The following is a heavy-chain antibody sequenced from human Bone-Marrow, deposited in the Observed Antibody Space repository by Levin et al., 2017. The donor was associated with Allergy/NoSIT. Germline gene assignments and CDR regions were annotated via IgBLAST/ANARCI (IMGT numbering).Heavy chain of an antibody. D-gene: IGHD6-19*01. V-gene: IGHV3-9*01. CDR2: TYWNGGNI. CDR3: TRLLSYSSGWNQVGFDP. CDR1: GFKIDDYA. Sequence: QPGGSLRLSCAASGFKIDDYAIHWVRQVPGEGLEWVSGTYWNGGNIGYADSVKGRFTISRDSAKNYLFLEMSSLTPDDSAVYYCTRLLSYSSGWNQVGFDPWGQGTLVTVSS. J-gene: IGHJ5*02.